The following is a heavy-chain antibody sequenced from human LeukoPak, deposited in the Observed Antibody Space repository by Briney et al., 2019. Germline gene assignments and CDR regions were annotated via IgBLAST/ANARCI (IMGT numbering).Heavy chain of an antibody. CDR1: GGTFSSYA. D-gene: IGHD2-2*01. J-gene: IGHJ6*03. Sequence: SVKVSCKASGGTFSSYAISWVRQAPGQGLEWMGGIIPIFGTANYAQKFQGRVTITTDESTSTAYMELSSLRSEDTAVYYCARALLPRSYGPSDNYYYSRAVWAKGPRSPSP. CDR2: IIPIFGTA. V-gene: IGHV1-69*05. CDR3: ARALLPRSYGPSDNYYYSRAV.